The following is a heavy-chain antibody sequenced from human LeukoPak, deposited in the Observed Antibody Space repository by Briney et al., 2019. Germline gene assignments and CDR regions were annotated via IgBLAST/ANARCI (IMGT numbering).Heavy chain of an antibody. D-gene: IGHD6-6*01. J-gene: IGHJ4*02. CDR1: GFTISNYW. CDR3: ASHSSSSDDYFDY. CDR2: IHPDGRIT. Sequence: GGSLRLSCVGSGFTISNYWMHWVRQAPGTGLMWVSRIHPDGRITTYADSVKGRFTISRDNAKNTLYLQMNSLRAEDTAVYYCASHSSSSDDYFDYWGQGTLVTVSS. V-gene: IGHV3-74*03.